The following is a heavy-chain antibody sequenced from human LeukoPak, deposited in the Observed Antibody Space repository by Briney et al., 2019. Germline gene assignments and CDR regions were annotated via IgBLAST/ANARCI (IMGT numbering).Heavy chain of an antibody. D-gene: IGHD6-6*01. CDR1: GGSISSYY. J-gene: IGHJ4*02. CDR3: ARALYSSSPGFDY. CDR2: IYYSGST. Sequence: SETLSLTCTVSGGSISSYYWSWIRQPPGKGLEWIGYIYYSGSTNYNPSLKSRVTISVDTSKNQFSLKLSSVTAADTAVYYCARALYSSSPGFDYWGQGTLVTASS. V-gene: IGHV4-59*08.